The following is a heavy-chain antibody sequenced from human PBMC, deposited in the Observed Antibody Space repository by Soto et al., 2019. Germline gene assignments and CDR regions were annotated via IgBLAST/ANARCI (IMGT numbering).Heavy chain of an antibody. V-gene: IGHV3-30*18. J-gene: IGHJ4*02. CDR1: GFTFSSYG. D-gene: IGHD2-15*01. Sequence: QVQLVESGGGVVQPGRSLRLSCAASGFTFSSYGMHWVRQAPGKGLEWVAVISYDGSNKYYADSVKGRFTISRDNSKNTLYLQMNSLRAEDTAVYYCAKDTYCSGGSCYVSPVDYWGQGTLVTVSS. CDR2: ISYDGSNK. CDR3: AKDTYCSGGSCYVSPVDY.